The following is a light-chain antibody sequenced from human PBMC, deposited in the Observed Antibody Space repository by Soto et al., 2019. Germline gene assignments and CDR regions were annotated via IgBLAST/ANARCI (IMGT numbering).Light chain of an antibody. J-gene: IGKJ5*01. CDR3: QQYYDSPIT. CDR1: QSVSSN. V-gene: IGKV3-15*01. CDR2: DTS. Sequence: EVVITHSQASLSGSIKKRTTLSGGASQSVSSNLAWYQQKPGQAPRLLIYDTSTRATGVPTRFSGSRSGAEFTLTIFSLQSEYFAVYYCQQYYDSPITFCQWMRMEIK.